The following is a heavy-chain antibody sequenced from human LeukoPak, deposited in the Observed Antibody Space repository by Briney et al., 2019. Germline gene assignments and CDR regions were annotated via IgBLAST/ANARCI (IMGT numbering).Heavy chain of an antibody. Sequence: GGSLRLSCAASGITFTSSSMTWVRQAPGKGLEWVSSISSSSSYIYFADSLKGRFTISRDNAKNSLYLQMNSLRAEDTAVYYCARDLTGGSSWEYWGQGTLVTVSS. CDR1: GITFTSSS. J-gene: IGHJ4*02. V-gene: IGHV3-21*01. CDR3: ARDLTGGSSWEY. D-gene: IGHD2-15*01. CDR2: ISSSSSYI.